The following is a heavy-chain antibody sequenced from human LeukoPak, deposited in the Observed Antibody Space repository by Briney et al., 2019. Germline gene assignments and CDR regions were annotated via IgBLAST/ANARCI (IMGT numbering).Heavy chain of an antibody. J-gene: IGHJ4*02. CDR3: AKGSGSILAGTYFDY. V-gene: IGHV3-23*01. CDR1: GSTFSSYA. CDR2: ISGSGGST. D-gene: IGHD1-26*01. Sequence: PGGSLRLSCAASGSTFSSYAMSWVRQAPGKGLEWVSAISGSGGSTYYADSVKGRFTISRDNSKNTLYLQMNSLRAEDTAVYYCAKGSGSILAGTYFDYWGQGTLVTVSS.